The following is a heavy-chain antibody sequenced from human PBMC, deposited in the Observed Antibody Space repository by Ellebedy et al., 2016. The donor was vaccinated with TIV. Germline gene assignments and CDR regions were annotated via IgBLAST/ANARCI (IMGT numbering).Heavy chain of an antibody. D-gene: IGHD3-10*01. CDR1: GVSVSSSNW. Sequence: SETLSLXCDISGVSVSSSNWWSWVRQTPGTGLERIGEIFHSGSTKYNPSLQNRVTISVDTSKNQFSLKLSSVTAADTAVYYCARTAVLLWFGELIGGYYFDYWGQGTLVTVSS. CDR3: ARTAVLLWFGELIGGYYFDY. J-gene: IGHJ4*02. V-gene: IGHV4-4*02. CDR2: IFHSGST.